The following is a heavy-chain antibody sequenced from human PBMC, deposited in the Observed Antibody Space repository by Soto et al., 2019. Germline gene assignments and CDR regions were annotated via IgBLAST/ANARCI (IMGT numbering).Heavy chain of an antibody. CDR1: GGSISSGGYS. CDR2: IYHSGST. J-gene: IGHJ6*02. V-gene: IGHV4-30-2*01. Sequence: SETLSLTCAVSGGSISSGGYSWSWIRQPPGKGLEWIGYIYHSGSTYYNPSLRSRVTISVDKSKNQFSLKLSSVTAADTAVYYCARDSYRPVWFGELRENYYYYYGMDVWGQGTTVTVSS. CDR3: ARDSYRPVWFGELRENYYYYYGMDV. D-gene: IGHD3-10*01.